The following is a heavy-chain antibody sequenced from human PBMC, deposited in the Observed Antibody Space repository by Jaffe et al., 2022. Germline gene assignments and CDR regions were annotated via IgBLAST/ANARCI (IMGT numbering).Heavy chain of an antibody. CDR3: TRGESSGWYNYYYYYMDV. V-gene: IGHV3-49*03. CDR2: IRSKAYGGTT. Sequence: EVQLVESGGGLVQPGRSLRLSCTASGFTFGDYAMSWFRQAPGKGLEWVGFIRSKAYGGTTEYAASVKGRFTISRDDSKSIAYLQMNSLKTEDTAVYYCTRGESSGWYNYYYYYMDVWGKGTTVTVSS. CDR1: GFTFGDYA. J-gene: IGHJ6*03. D-gene: IGHD6-19*01.